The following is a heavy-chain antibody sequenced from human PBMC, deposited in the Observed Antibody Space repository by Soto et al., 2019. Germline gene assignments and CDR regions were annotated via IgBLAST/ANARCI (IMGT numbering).Heavy chain of an antibody. CDR2: INHSGST. J-gene: IGHJ6*02. CDR1: GGSFSGYY. CDR3: ARGGDYDFWSGYPYGMDV. D-gene: IGHD3-3*01. V-gene: IGHV4-34*01. Sequence: SETLSLTCAVYGGSFSGYYWSWIRQPPGKGLEWIGEINHSGSTNYNPSLKSRVTISVDTSKNQFSLKLSSVTAADTAVYYCARGGDYDFWSGYPYGMDVWGQGTTVT.